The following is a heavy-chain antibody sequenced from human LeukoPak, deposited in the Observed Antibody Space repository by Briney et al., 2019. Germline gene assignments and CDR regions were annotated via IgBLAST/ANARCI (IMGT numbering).Heavy chain of an antibody. CDR3: ASEAAGDYDFWSGYYSGFDY. CDR1: GGSISSYY. Sequence: SETLSLTCTVSGGSISSYYWSWIRQPAGKGLEWIGRIYTSGSTNYNPSLTSRVTISVDTSRNHFSLKLSSVTAADTAVYYCASEAAGDYDFWSGYYSGFDYWGQGTLVTVSS. V-gene: IGHV4-4*07. D-gene: IGHD3-3*01. CDR2: IYTSGST. J-gene: IGHJ4*02.